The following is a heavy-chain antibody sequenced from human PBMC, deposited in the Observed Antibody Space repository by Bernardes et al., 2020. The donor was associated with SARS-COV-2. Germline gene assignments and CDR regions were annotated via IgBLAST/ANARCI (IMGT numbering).Heavy chain of an antibody. V-gene: IGHV1-8*02. D-gene: IGHD1-26*01. CDR3: ARDPSASLSGYFDY. J-gene: IGHJ4*02. CDR2: INANSGNT. Sequence: ASVKVSCKASGYTFTGYYIHWVRQAPGQGLEWMGWINANSGNTGYAQKFQGRVTMTGSTSISTAYMELSRLRSDDTAVYYCARDPSASLSGYFDYWGQGTLVTVSS. CDR1: GYTFTGYY.